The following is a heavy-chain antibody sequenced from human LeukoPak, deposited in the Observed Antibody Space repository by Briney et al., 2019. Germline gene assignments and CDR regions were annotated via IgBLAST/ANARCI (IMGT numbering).Heavy chain of an antibody. V-gene: IGHV3-30*02. CDR2: IRYDGSNK. D-gene: IGHD5-18*01. CDR1: GFTFSSYG. Sequence: QPGGSLRLSCAASGFTFSSYGMHWVRQAPGKGLEWVAFIRYDGSNKYSADSVKGRFTISRDNSKNTLYLQMNSLRADDTAVYYCAGVDAAMPDAFDIWGQGTTVTVSS. CDR3: AGVDAAMPDAFDI. J-gene: IGHJ3*02.